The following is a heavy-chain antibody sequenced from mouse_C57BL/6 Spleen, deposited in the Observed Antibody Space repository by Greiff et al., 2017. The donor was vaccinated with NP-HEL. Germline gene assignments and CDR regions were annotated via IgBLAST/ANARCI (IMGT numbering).Heavy chain of an antibody. CDR1: GFTFTDYY. J-gene: IGHJ1*03. CDR2: IRNKANGYTT. Sequence: EVHLVESGGGLVQPGGSLSLSCAASGFTFTDYYMSWVRQPPGKALEWLGFIRNKANGYTTEYSASVKGRFTISRDNSQSILYLQMNALRAEDSATYYCARNYYGSSYLYFDVWGTGTTVTVSS. D-gene: IGHD1-1*01. CDR3: ARNYYGSSYLYFDV. V-gene: IGHV7-3*01.